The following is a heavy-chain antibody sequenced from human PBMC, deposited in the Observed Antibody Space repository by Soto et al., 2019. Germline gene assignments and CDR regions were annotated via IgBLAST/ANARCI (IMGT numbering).Heavy chain of an antibody. CDR3: ARDPAYCGGDCYSDYYGMDV. J-gene: IGHJ6*02. CDR2: ISAYNGNT. CDR1: GYTFTSYG. V-gene: IGHV1-18*01. Sequence: ASVKVSCKASGYTFTSYGISWVRQAPGQGLEWMGWISAYNGNTNYAQKLQGRVTMTTDTSTSTAYMELRSLRSDDTAVYYCARDPAYCGGDCYSDYYGMDVWGQGTTVTVSS. D-gene: IGHD2-21*02.